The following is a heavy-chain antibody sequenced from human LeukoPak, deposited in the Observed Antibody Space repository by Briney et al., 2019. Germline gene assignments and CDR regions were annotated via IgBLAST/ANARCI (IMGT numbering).Heavy chain of an antibody. CDR1: GGSISSSSAY. CDR3: VSPRRFSYGYFDH. Sequence: SETLSLTCTVSGGSISSSSAYWGWIRQPPGKGLEWIGSIYYSKNTYYNPSLKSRVTISADTSKNQFSLTLGSVSATDTAVYYCVSPRRFSYGYFDHWGQRTLVTVSS. D-gene: IGHD5-18*01. V-gene: IGHV4-39*01. J-gene: IGHJ4*02. CDR2: IYYSKNT.